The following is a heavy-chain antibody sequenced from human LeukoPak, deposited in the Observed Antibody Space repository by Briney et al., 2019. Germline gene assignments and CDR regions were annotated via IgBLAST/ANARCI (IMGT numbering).Heavy chain of an antibody. D-gene: IGHD3-22*01. J-gene: IGHJ2*01. CDR3: ARQAVNYYDSSGYRTTLYWYFDL. Sequence: SETLSLTCTVSGGSISSYYWSWIRQPPGKGLEWIGYIYTSGSTNYNPSLKSRVTISVDTSKNQFSLKLSSVTAADTAVYYCARQAVNYYDSSGYRTTLYWYFDLWGRGTLVTVSS. CDR1: GGSISSYY. V-gene: IGHV4-4*09. CDR2: IYTSGST.